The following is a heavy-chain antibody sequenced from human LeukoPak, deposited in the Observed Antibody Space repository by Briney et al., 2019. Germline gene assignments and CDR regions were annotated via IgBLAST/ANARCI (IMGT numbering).Heavy chain of an antibody. V-gene: IGHV4-4*07. CDR2: IYTSGST. CDR3: ARHPWGGYSGYEFDY. CDR1: GGSISSYY. D-gene: IGHD5-12*01. J-gene: IGHJ4*02. Sequence: SETLSLTCTVSGGSISSYYWSWIRQPAGKGLEWIGRIYTSGSTNYNPSLKSRVTMSVDASKNQFSLKLSSVTAADTAVYYCARHPWGGYSGYEFDYWGQGTLVTVSS.